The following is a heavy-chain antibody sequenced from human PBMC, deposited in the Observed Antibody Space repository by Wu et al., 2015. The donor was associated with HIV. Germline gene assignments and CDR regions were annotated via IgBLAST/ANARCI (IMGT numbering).Heavy chain of an antibody. CDR1: GYTFTNYY. Sequence: QVRLVQSGGEVKKPGASVKVPCKASGYTFTNYYMHWVRQAPGEGLEWMGIINPNTGTTSYAQMFQGRVTMTRDTSTTTIYIELSSLRSNDTAVYYCARSKGAFVVDLFDYWGQGTLVTVSS. J-gene: IGHJ4*02. V-gene: IGHV1-46*01. D-gene: IGHD2-15*01. CDR2: INPNTGTT. CDR3: ARSKGAFVVDLFDY.